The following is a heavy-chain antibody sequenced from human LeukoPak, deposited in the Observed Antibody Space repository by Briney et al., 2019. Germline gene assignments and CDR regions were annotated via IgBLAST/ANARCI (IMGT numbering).Heavy chain of an antibody. CDR3: ARRDTSGYYYFDY. J-gene: IGHJ4*02. Sequence: GESLKISCKGSGYSFTGYWIAWVRQMPGKGLEWMGIIYPGDSDTRYSPSFQGQVTISAGKSISTAYLQWSSLKASDTAMYYCARRDTSGYYYFDYWGQGTLVTVSS. CDR2: IYPGDSDT. CDR1: GYSFTGYW. D-gene: IGHD3-22*01. V-gene: IGHV5-51*01.